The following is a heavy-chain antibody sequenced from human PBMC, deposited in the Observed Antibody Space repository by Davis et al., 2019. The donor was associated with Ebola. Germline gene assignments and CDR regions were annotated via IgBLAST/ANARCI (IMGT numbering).Heavy chain of an antibody. CDR1: GFTFDDFA. CDR3: ARVNAVTGYTRFDL. D-gene: IGHD3-9*01. CDR2: INWNGGST. J-gene: IGHJ5*02. Sequence: GESLKISCAASGFTFDDFAMTWVRQAPGKGLEWISGINWNGGSTGYVDSVKGRFTISRDNAKNCLYLQMNSLRAEDTAFYHCARVNAVTGYTRFDLWGQGTLVTVSS. V-gene: IGHV3-20*01.